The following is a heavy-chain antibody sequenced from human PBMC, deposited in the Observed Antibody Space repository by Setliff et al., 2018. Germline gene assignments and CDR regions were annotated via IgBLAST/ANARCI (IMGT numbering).Heavy chain of an antibody. J-gene: IGHJ4*02. CDR3: ARGGVAAAGEKGVFEH. CDR1: GYAFSSYY. V-gene: IGHV1-46*01. D-gene: IGHD6-13*01. CDR2: INTGGGSA. Sequence: ASVKVSCKASGYAFSSYYMYWMRQAPGQGLDWMGTINTGGGSASIVDQFRGRVTMTRDTSTSTIYLELTSLRSDDTAVYCCARGGVAAAGEKGVFEHWGQGTLVTVPQ.